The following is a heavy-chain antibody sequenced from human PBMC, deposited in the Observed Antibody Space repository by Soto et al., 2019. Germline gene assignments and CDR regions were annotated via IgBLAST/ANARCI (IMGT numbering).Heavy chain of an antibody. CDR2: FDPEDGET. V-gene: IGHV1-24*01. J-gene: IGHJ4*02. CDR3: AIDSSGGLYFDY. Sequence: ASVKVSCKVSGYTLTELSMHWVRQAPGKGLEWMGGFDPEDGETIYAQKFQGRVIMTEDTSTDTAYMELSSLRSEDTAVYYCAIDSSGGLYFDYWGQGTXVTVSS. CDR1: GYTLTELS. D-gene: IGHD6-19*01.